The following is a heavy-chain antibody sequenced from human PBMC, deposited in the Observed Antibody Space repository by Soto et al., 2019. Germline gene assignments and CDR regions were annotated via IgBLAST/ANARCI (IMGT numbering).Heavy chain of an antibody. Sequence: SETLSLTCAVYGGSFSGYYWSWIRQPPGKGLEWIGEINHSGSTNYNPSLKSRVTISVDTSKNQFSLKLSSVTAADTAVYYCASGPTIRGVKTNNWFDPWGQGTLVTVSS. CDR3: ASGPTIRGVKTNNWFDP. J-gene: IGHJ5*02. D-gene: IGHD3-10*01. V-gene: IGHV4-34*01. CDR1: GGSFSGYY. CDR2: INHSGST.